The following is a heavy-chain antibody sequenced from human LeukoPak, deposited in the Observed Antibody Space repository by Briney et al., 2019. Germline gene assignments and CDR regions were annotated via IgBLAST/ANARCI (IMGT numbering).Heavy chain of an antibody. CDR1: GFTLNSYL. D-gene: IGHD1-14*01. CDR2: IKKDGSEE. J-gene: IGHJ3*01. V-gene: IGHV3-7*01. CDR3: ARSNPNRNALDL. Sequence: RGSLRLSCAASGFTLNSYLMSWVRQAPGRGLEWVANIKKDGSEESYLDSVKGRFTVSRDNAKNSLFLQMNSLRGEDTAVYYCARSNPNRNALDLWGQGTMVTISS.